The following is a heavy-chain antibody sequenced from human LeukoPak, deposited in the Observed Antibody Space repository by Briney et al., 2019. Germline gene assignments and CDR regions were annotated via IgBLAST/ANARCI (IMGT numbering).Heavy chain of an antibody. J-gene: IGHJ4*02. V-gene: IGHV3-23*01. D-gene: IGHD3-22*01. CDR1: GFTFSSYA. CDR2: ISGSGGST. CDR3: ANLGYYDSSGLPDY. Sequence: PGGSLRLSCAASGFTFSSYAMSWVRQAPGKGLEWGSAISGSGGSTYYADSVKGRFTISRDNSKNTLYLQMNSLRADDTAVYYCANLGYYDSSGLPDYWGQGTLVTVSS.